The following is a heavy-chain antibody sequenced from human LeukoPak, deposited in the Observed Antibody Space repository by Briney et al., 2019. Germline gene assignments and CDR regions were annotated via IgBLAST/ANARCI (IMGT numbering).Heavy chain of an antibody. CDR3: ARERAREAAAEDY. CDR1: GYTFTICS. CDR2: ISAYNGNR. D-gene: IGHD6-13*01. Sequence: ASVNVSFKASGYTFTICSISWVRQAPGQGLEWMGWISAYNGNRNYSYKLQGRVTMNTDTSTSTAYMELRRLRSDDTAVYYCARERAREAAAEDYWGQGTLVTVSS. V-gene: IGHV1-18*04. J-gene: IGHJ4*02.